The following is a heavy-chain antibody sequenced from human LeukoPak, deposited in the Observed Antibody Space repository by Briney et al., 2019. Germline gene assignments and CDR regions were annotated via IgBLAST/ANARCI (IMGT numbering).Heavy chain of an antibody. D-gene: IGHD5-24*01. CDR1: GFIFSSYS. V-gene: IGHV3-48*01. CDR3: ARDRRDGYNPVWLTPYDY. J-gene: IGHJ4*02. Sequence: GGSLRLSCAASGFIFSSYSMNWVRQAPGKGLEWVSYISSSSSSIYYADAVKGRFTISRDNAKNSLYLQMNSLRSEDTAVYYCARDRRDGYNPVWLTPYDYWGQGTLVTVSS. CDR2: ISSSSSSI.